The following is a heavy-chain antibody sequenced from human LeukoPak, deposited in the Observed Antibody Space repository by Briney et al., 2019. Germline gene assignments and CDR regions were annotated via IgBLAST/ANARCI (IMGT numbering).Heavy chain of an antibody. V-gene: IGHV3-23*01. D-gene: IGHD2-21*02. J-gene: IGHJ4*02. Sequence: GGPLSLSCAASGFNFANHAMSWVRKTPGKGLEWVSAISGGGDITYYADSVTGRFTISRDNSKDTLFLQMHSLRPGDTAVYYCVREDTPATANYWGQGTLVTISS. CDR1: GFNFANHA. CDR3: VREDTPATANY. CDR2: ISGGGDIT.